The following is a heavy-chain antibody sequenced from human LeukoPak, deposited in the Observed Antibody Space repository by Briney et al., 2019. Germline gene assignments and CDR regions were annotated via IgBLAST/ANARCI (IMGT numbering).Heavy chain of an antibody. CDR3: ARGSMTTVTINWFDP. J-gene: IGHJ5*02. CDR2: INPNSGGT. CDR1: GYTFTGYY. D-gene: IGHD4-17*01. V-gene: IGHV1-2*06. Sequence: ASVKVSCKASGYTFTGYYMHWVRQAPGQGLEWMGRINPNSGGTNYAQKFQGRVTMTRDTSISTAYMELSTLRSDDTAVYYCARGSMTTVTINWFDPWGQGTLVTVSS.